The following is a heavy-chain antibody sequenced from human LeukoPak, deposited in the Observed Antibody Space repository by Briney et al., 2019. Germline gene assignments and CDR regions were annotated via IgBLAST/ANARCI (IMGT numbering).Heavy chain of an antibody. J-gene: IGHJ4*02. V-gene: IGHV6-1*01. CDR2: TYQRWRWYN. CDR3: ARSPSPYSSGWYFDY. D-gene: IGHD6-19*01. CDR1: GDSVSINSAA. Sequence: SQTLSRTCAISGDSVSINSAAWNWIRQSPSRGLDWLGRTYQRWRWYNDYAVSVKSRITIDPDISKNQFPLKLNSLTPEDTAVYYCARSPSPYSSGWYFDYWGQGTLVTVSS.